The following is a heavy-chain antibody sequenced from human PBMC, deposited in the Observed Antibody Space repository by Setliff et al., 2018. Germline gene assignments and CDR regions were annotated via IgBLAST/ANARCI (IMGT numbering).Heavy chain of an antibody. V-gene: IGHV1-46*01. CDR2: VNPRTGST. CDR3: ARDAVSNFDRGDSPAY. Sequence: ASVKVSCKASGYTFGAHYIHWVRQAPGQGFEWMGSVNPRTGSTAYAARFQGRITMTRDTSATTVYMTLGSLRSDDTAVYFCARDAVSNFDRGDSPAYWGRGTLVTVSS. J-gene: IGHJ4*02. CDR1: GYTFGAHY. D-gene: IGHD2-21*01.